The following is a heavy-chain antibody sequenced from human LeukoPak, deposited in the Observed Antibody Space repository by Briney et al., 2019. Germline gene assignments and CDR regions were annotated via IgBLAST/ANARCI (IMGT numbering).Heavy chain of an antibody. J-gene: IGHJ4*02. V-gene: IGHV3-30*03. CDR1: GFTFSSSA. D-gene: IGHD6-13*01. Sequence: GGSLRLSCAASGFTFSSSAMSWVRQAPGKGLEWVTFISYDGSNKYYADSVKGRFTISRDNSKNTLFLQMNSLRAEDTAVYYCARQHTAATAFDYWGQGTLVTVSS. CDR3: ARQHTAATAFDY. CDR2: ISYDGSNK.